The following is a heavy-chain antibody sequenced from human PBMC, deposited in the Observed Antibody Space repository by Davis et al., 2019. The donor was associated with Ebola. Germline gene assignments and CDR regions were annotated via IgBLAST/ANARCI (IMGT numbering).Heavy chain of an antibody. V-gene: IGHV3-21*01. Sequence: GESLKISCAASGFTFSSYNMNWIRQAPGKGLEWVSSISSSSSYIYYADSVKGRFTISRDNAKNSLYLQMNSLRAEDTAVYYCARVKGPTHFDYWGQGTLVTVSS. CDR1: GFTFSSYN. J-gene: IGHJ4*02. CDR3: ARVKGPTHFDY. D-gene: IGHD4-23*01. CDR2: ISSSSSYI.